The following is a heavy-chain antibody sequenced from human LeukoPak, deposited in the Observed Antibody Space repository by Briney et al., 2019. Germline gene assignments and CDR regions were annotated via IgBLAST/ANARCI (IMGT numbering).Heavy chain of an antibody. V-gene: IGHV3-23*01. CDR1: GFTFSSYA. CDR3: AKNSGSYVYY. CDR2: ISGSGGST. J-gene: IGHJ4*02. D-gene: IGHD4-23*01. Sequence: PLGSPRVSCAASGFTFSSYAMSWVRQAPGKGLEWVSAISGSGGSTYYADSVKGRFTISRDNSKNTLYLQMNSLRAEDTAVYYCAKNSGSYVYYWGQGTLVTVSS.